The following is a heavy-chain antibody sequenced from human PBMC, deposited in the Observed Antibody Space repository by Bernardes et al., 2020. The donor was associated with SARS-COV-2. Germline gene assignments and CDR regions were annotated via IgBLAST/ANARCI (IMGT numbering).Heavy chain of an antibody. V-gene: IGHV3-23*01. CDR1: GFTFRSYA. D-gene: IGHD6-19*01. J-gene: IGHJ6*02. Sequence: GGSLRLSCAASGFTFRSYAMSWVRQAPGKGLEWVSAISGSGGSTYYADSVKGRFTISRDNSRNTLYLQMNSLSADDTAVYYCAKFRPGSTGWTRDYYYGMDVWGQGTTVTVSS. CDR3: AKFRPGSTGWTRDYYYGMDV. CDR2: ISGSGGST.